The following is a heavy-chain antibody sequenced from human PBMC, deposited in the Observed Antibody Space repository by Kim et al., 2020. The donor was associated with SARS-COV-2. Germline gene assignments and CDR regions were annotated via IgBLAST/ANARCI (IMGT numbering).Heavy chain of an antibody. J-gene: IGHJ3*01. V-gene: IGHV3-43*02. CDR2: ITGDSRRK. CDR3: ARVKDDDYANEALDL. CDR1: GFSFDDFA. D-gene: IGHD4-17*01. Sequence: GGSLRLSCAASGFSFDDFAMHWVRQVPGKGLEWVSLITGDSRRKFYADSVRGRFTISRDNSKNSLFLQMSTLRSDDTALYFCARVKDDDYANEALDLWGRGTMVTVSS.